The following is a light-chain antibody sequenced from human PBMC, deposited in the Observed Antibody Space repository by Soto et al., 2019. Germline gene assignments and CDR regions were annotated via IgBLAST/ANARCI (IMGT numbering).Light chain of an antibody. CDR3: KQYNSYSPRLT. CDR2: RAS. CDR1: QSISNW. Sequence: DIQMTQSPSTLSASVGDRVTITCRASQSISNWLAWYQQKPGKAPKLLIYRASSLECGVPSRFSSSGSDTEFTLTISSLQPDDFATNYCKQYNSYSPRLTFGGGTKVETK. V-gene: IGKV1-5*03. J-gene: IGKJ4*01.